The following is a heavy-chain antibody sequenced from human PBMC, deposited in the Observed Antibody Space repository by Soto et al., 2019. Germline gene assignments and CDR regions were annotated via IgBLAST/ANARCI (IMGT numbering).Heavy chain of an antibody. D-gene: IGHD4-4*01. V-gene: IGHV1-69*13. CDR3: ARGGGRWLQYVFDY. CDR1: GGTFSSYA. CDR2: IIPIFGTA. Sequence: AASVKVSCKASGGTFSSYAISWVRQAPGQGLEWMGGIIPIFGTANYAQKFQGRVTITADESTSTAYMELSSLRSEDTAVYYCARGGGRWLQYVFDYWGQGTLVTVSS. J-gene: IGHJ4*02.